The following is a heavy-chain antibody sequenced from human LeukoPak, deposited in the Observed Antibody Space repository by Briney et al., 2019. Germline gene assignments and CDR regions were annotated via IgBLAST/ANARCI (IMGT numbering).Heavy chain of an antibody. CDR3: ARGVGSAWPNFDY. V-gene: IGHV3-23*01. CDR1: GFTISSFA. Sequence: GGSLRLSCAASGFTISSFAMSWVRQAPGKGLEWVSLIIGSGADTYYADSVKGRFTISRDNSKNALYLQMNSLRADDTAVYYCARGVGSAWPNFDYWGQGTLVTVSS. J-gene: IGHJ4*02. D-gene: IGHD6-25*01. CDR2: IIGSGADT.